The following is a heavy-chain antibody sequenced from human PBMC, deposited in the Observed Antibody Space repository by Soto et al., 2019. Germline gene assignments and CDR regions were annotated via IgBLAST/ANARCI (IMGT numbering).Heavy chain of an antibody. D-gene: IGHD2-2*01. Sequence: ASVKVSCKASGGTFSSYAISWVRQAPGQGLEWMGGIIPIFGTANYAQKFQGRVTITADESTSTAYMELSSLRSEDTAVYYCAREPPEYCSSTSCYSPLDVWGQGTTVTAP. CDR1: GGTFSSYA. CDR3: AREPPEYCSSTSCYSPLDV. V-gene: IGHV1-69*13. CDR2: IIPIFGTA. J-gene: IGHJ6*02.